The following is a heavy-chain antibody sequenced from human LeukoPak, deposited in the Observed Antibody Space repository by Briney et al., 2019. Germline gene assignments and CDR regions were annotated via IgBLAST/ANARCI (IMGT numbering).Heavy chain of an antibody. J-gene: IGHJ4*02. CDR3: ARATYSSGWTDY. V-gene: IGHV1-2*02. Sequence: GASVKVSCKASGYTFTGYYMHSVRQAPGQGLEWMGWINPNSGVTNYAQKFQGRVTMTRDTSISTAYMELSRLRSDDTAVYYCARATYSSGWTDYWGQGTLVTVSS. D-gene: IGHD6-19*01. CDR2: INPNSGVT. CDR1: GYTFTGYY.